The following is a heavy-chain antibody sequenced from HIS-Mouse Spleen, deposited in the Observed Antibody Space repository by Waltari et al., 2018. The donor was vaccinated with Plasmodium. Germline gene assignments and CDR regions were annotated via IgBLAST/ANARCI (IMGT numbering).Heavy chain of an antibody. CDR3: ARDRRLAFDY. CDR1: GFTFNSYA. Sequence: QVQLVESGGGVVQPGRSLRLSCAASGFTFNSYAMHWVRQAPGKGREWVAVISYDGSNKYYADSVKGRFTISRDNSKNTLYLQMNSLRAEDTAVYYCARDRRLAFDYWGQGTLVTVSS. CDR2: ISYDGSNK. J-gene: IGHJ4*02. D-gene: IGHD2-15*01. V-gene: IGHV3-30-3*01.